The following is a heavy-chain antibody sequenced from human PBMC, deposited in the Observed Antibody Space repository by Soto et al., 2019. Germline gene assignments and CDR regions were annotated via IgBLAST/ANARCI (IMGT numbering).Heavy chain of an antibody. CDR2: INPANGNT. Sequence: ASVKVSCKVTGYTYISYAIHWVRQAPGQRLEWMGRINPANGNTQHSQTFQGRVTISWDTPTTTAYMEVNSLRSEDTAVYYCALSYPGFCSSSDCPGDLDSWGQGTMVTVSS. CDR3: ALSYPGFCSSSDCPGDLDS. CDR1: GYTYISYA. D-gene: IGHD2-2*01. J-gene: IGHJ4*02. V-gene: IGHV1-3*01.